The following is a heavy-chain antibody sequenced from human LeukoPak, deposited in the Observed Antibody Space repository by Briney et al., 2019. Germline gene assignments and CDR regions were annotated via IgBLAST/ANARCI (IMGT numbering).Heavy chain of an antibody. CDR2: ISYDGSNK. V-gene: IGHV3-30-3*01. Sequence: GGSLRLSCAASGFTFSSYAMPWVRQAPGKGLEWVAVISYDGSNKYYADSVKGRFTISRDNSKNTLYLQMNSLRAEDTAVYYCARDAEWLTALYYFDYWGQGTLVTVSS. CDR1: GFTFSSYA. J-gene: IGHJ4*02. CDR3: ARDAEWLTALYYFDY. D-gene: IGHD3-3*01.